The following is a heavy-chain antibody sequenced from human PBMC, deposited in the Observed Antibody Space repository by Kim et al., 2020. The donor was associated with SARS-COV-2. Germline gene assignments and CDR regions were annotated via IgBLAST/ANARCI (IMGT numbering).Heavy chain of an antibody. V-gene: IGHV3-20*01. J-gene: IGHJ6*02. CDR2: ISWNGGST. D-gene: IGHD4-17*01. Sequence: GGSLRLFCAASGFAFDDYGVSWVRQVPGKGLEWVSGISWNGGSTGYADSVKGRFTISRDNAKNSLYLQMNSLRVEDTALYLCARATLTTGQYYYGMDVWGQGTTVTVSS. CDR3: ARATLTTGQYYYGMDV. CDR1: GFAFDDYG.